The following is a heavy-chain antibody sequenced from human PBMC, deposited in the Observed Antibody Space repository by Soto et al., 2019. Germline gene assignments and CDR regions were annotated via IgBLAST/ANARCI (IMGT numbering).Heavy chain of an antibody. Sequence: GGSLRLSCAASGFTFSSYAMSWVRQAPGKGLEWVSAISGSGSSTYYADSVKGRFTISRDNSKNTLYLQMGSLRAEDTAVYYCAKVVSDPTTFYDILTGRPKEYYFDYWGQGTLVTVSS. J-gene: IGHJ4*02. CDR3: AKVVSDPTTFYDILTGRPKEYYFDY. V-gene: IGHV3-23*01. D-gene: IGHD3-9*01. CDR2: ISGSGSST. CDR1: GFTFSSYA.